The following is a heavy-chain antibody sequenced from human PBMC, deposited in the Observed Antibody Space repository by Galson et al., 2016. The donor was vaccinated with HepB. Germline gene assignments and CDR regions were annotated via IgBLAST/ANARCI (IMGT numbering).Heavy chain of an antibody. CDR2: ITYDGRNR. Sequence: SLRLSCAASGFSFTNYTMHWVRQAPGKGLEWVSVITYDGRNRFYADSVKGRFTIARDNSKSTLFLQMNSLRAEDTAVYYCARDRIPVTGTDHFDYWGQGARVTVSS. V-gene: IGHV3-30*03. J-gene: IGHJ4*02. CDR1: GFSFTNYT. D-gene: IGHD6-19*01. CDR3: ARDRIPVTGTDHFDY.